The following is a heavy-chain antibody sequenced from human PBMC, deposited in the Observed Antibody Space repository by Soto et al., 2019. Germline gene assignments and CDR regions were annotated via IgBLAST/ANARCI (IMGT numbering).Heavy chain of an antibody. CDR2: INSDGSST. D-gene: IGHD4-17*01. CDR1: GFTFSSYW. CDR3: ARGPDYGDDSSDY. V-gene: IGHV3-74*01. Sequence: GGSLRLSCAASGFTFSSYWMHWVRQAPGKGLVWVSRINSDGSSTSYADSVKGRFTISRDSAKNTLYLQMNSLRAEDTAVYYCARGPDYGDDSSDYWGQGTLVTVSS. J-gene: IGHJ4*02.